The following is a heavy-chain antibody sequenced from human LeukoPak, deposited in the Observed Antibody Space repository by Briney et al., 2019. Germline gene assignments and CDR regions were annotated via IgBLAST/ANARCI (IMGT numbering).Heavy chain of an antibody. V-gene: IGHV1-2*02. CDR1: GYTFTAYH. J-gene: IGHJ4*02. D-gene: IGHD3-16*01. CDR3: VRENWYYDH. Sequence: ASVKVSCKTSGYTFTAYHVHWVRQAPGQGLEFMGWIYPPTGGTVLAEKFQGRVIMTRDTSITTAYMELSGQNFDDTAVYYCVRENWYYDHWGQGTLVTVSS. CDR2: IYPPTGGT.